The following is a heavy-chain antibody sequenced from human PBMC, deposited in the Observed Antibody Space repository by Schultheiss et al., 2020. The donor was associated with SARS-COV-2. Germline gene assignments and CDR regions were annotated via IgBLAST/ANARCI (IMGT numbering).Heavy chain of an antibody. J-gene: IGHJ4*02. D-gene: IGHD3-10*01. CDR1: GGSFSGYY. Sequence: SETLSLTCAVYGGSFSGYYWSWIRQHPGKGLEWIGYIDYSGRIFYNPSLKSRLTISVDTSKNQFSLKLSSVTAADTAVYYCARGGTMVRGDEPNPVDYWGQGTLVTVSS. V-gene: IGHV4-34*01. CDR2: IDYSGRI. CDR3: ARGGTMVRGDEPNPVDY.